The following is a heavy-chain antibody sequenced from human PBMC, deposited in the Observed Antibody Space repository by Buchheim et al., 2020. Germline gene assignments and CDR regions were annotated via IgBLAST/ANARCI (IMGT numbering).Heavy chain of an antibody. V-gene: IGHV3-33*01. CDR2: IWYDGSNK. J-gene: IGHJ6*02. CDR1: GFTFSSYG. Sequence: QVQLVESGGGVVQPGRSLRLSCAASGFTFSSYGMHWVRQAPGKGLEWVAVIWYDGSNKYYADSVQGRFTISRDNSKNTLYLQMNSLRAEDTAVYYCARDPGRDGYNFEGYGMDVWGQGTT. CDR3: ARDPGRDGYNFEGYGMDV. D-gene: IGHD5-24*01.